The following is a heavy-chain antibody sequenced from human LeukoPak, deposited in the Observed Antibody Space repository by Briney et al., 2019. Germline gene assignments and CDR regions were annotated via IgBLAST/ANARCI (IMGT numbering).Heavy chain of an antibody. CDR1: XXXFXSYD. CDR2: IGHAGDT. Sequence: GGSXRLSXAAXXXXFXSYDMHWVRQVSGKGLEWVSAIGHAGDTYYADSVKGRFTISREDAKNYFFLQMNSLRAGDTAVYFCAALGDSIYWGQGTLVTVSS. V-gene: IGHV3-13*01. J-gene: IGHJ4*02. D-gene: IGHD1-26*01. CDR3: AALGDSIY.